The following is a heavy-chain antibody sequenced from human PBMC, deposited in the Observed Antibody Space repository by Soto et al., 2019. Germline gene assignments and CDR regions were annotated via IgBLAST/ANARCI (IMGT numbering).Heavy chain of an antibody. CDR3: ARDPAPGGWYDC. CDR2: INSDGSST. V-gene: IGHV3-74*03. CDR1: GFTFSSYW. Sequence: GGSLRLSCAASGFTFSSYWMHWVRQAPGKGLVWVSRINSDGSSTTYADSVKGRFTISRDSAKNTLYLQMNNLRAEDTAVYYCARDPAPGGWYDCWGQGTLVTVSS. D-gene: IGHD2-15*01. J-gene: IGHJ5*01.